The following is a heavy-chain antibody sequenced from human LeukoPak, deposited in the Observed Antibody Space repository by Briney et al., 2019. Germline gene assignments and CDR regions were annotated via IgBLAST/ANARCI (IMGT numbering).Heavy chain of an antibody. CDR2: ITSHGSTI. CDR1: GFTFSYYY. J-gene: IGHJ6*03. CDR3: ARRACHSPIFYYYYYMDV. D-gene: IGHD3-3*02. V-gene: IGHV3-11*04. Sequence: GGSLRLSCAASGFTFSYYYMSWIRQAPGKGLEWVSYITSHGSTIYYADSVKGRFTISRDNAKNSLYLQMNSLRAEDTAVYYCARRACHSPIFYYYYYMDVWGKGTTVTVSS.